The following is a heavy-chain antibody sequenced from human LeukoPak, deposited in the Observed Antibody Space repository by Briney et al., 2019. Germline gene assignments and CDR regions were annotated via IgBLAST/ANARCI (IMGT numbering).Heavy chain of an antibody. J-gene: IGHJ3*02. D-gene: IGHD3-10*01. V-gene: IGHV3-21*01. CDR2: ISSCSSYI. CDR1: GFTFSSYS. Sequence: GGSLRLSCAASGFTFSSYSMNWVRQAPGKGLEWVSSISSCSSYIYYADSVKGRFTISRDNAKNSLYLQMNSLRAEDTAVYYCARESGTGAFDIWGQGTMVTVSS. CDR3: ARESGTGAFDI.